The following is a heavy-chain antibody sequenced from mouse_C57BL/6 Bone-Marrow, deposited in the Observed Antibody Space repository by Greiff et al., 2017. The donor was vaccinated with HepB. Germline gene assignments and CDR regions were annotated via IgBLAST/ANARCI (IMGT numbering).Heavy chain of an antibody. CDR3: ARIRGTSYYSNKDYAMDY. J-gene: IGHJ4*01. D-gene: IGHD2-5*01. CDR2: IWSGGST. CDR1: GFSLTSYG. V-gene: IGHV2-2*01. Sequence: QVQLKQSGPGLVQPSQSLSITCTVSGFSLTSYGVHWVRQSPGKGLEWLGVIWSGGSTDYNAAFISRLSISKDNSKSQVFFKMNSLQADDTAIYYCARIRGTSYYSNKDYAMDYWGQGTSVTVSS.